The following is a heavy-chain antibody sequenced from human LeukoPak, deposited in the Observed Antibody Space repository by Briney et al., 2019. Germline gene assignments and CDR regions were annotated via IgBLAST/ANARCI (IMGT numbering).Heavy chain of an antibody. D-gene: IGHD5-24*01. Sequence: MPGGSLRLSCEASRFVFTNYYMSWVRQAPGKGLDWIATIAYDGDTKYYADSAEGRFTISRDNAKNSLSLQMNSLRAEDPAVYFCARAGTYDGYKVLDSWGQGTLVTVSS. V-gene: IGHV3-11*01. CDR1: RFVFTNYY. J-gene: IGHJ5*01. CDR2: IAYDGDTK. CDR3: ARAGTYDGYKVLDS.